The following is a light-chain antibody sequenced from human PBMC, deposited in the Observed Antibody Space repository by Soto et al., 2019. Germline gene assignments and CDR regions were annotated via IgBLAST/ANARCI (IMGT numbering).Light chain of an antibody. V-gene: IGKV1-9*01. J-gene: IGKJ4*01. Sequence: IQLTQSPSSLSASVGDRVAITCRASEGISSYLAWYQEKPGKVPKLLIDTASTLQNGVPSSFSGSGSGTDFTLTSSSLQPEDFATYYCLQLKRYPLTFGGGTRVEIK. CDR1: EGISSY. CDR3: LQLKRYPLT. CDR2: TAS.